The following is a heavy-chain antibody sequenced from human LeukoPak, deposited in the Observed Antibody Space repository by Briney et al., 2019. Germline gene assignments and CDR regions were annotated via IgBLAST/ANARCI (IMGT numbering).Heavy chain of an antibody. J-gene: IGHJ5*02. V-gene: IGHV3-30-3*01. D-gene: IGHD6-19*01. CDR3: ARGIAVAGNWFDP. CDR2: ISYDGSNK. CDR1: GFTFSSYA. Sequence: GGSLRLSCAASGFTFSSYAMHWVRQAPGKGLEWVAVISYDGSNKYYADSVKGRFTISRDNSKNTLYLQMNSLRAEDTAVYYSARGIAVAGNWFDPWGQGTLVTVSS.